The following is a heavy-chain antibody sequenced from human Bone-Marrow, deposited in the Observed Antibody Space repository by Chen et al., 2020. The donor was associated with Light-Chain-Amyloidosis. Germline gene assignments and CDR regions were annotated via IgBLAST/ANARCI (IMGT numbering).Heavy chain of an antibody. CDR2: IYPDDSDA. J-gene: IGHJ4*02. CDR1: GYTFPNYW. Sequence: EVQLEQSGQKGKKPGESLKISCKGSGYTFPNYWIGWVRQMPGKGLEWMGVIYPDDSDARYSPSFEGQVTISADKSITTAYLQWRSLKASDTAMYYCARRRDGYNFDYWGQGTLVTVSS. D-gene: IGHD5-12*01. CDR3: ARRRDGYNFDY. V-gene: IGHV5-51*01.